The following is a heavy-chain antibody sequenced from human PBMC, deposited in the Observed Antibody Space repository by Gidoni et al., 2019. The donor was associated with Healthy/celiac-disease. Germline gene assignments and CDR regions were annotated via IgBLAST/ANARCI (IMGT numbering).Heavy chain of an antibody. CDR3: AIHIVVVPAAIADVLGWFDP. V-gene: IGHV4-39*01. CDR2: IYYSGST. D-gene: IGHD2-2*01. J-gene: IGHJ5*02. Sequence: QLQLQESGPGLVKPSETLSLTCTVSGGSISSSSSYWGWIRQPPGKGLEWIGSIYYSGSTYYNPSLKSRVTISVDTSKNQFSLKLSSVTAADTAVYYCAIHIVVVPAAIADVLGWFDPWGQGTLVTVSS. CDR1: GGSISSSSSY.